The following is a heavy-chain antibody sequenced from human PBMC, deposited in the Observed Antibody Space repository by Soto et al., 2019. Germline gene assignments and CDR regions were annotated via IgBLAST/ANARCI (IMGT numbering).Heavy chain of an antibody. Sequence: QVQLVQSGAEVKKPGASVKVSCKASGYTFSNYGISWVRQAPGQGLEWMGWISAYNGNTNYAQKLQGRVTMTTDTSRYTAYMGRRRLRSDDTAVYYCASDWGNCSGGRCYSDYYYYSGMDVWGQGTTVTVSS. J-gene: IGHJ6*02. D-gene: IGHD2-15*01. CDR2: ISAYNGNT. CDR3: ASDWGNCSGGRCYSDYYYYSGMDV. CDR1: GYTFSNYG. V-gene: IGHV1-18*01.